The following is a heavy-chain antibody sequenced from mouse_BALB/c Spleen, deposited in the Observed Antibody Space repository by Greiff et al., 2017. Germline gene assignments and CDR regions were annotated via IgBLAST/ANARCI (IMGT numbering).Heavy chain of an antibody. CDR3: ARDPEGEYGNYGAY. CDR2: IYPYNGGT. V-gene: IGHV1S29*02. J-gene: IGHJ3*01. Sequence: EVQLQQSGPELVKPGASVKISCKASGYTFTDYNMHWVKQSHGKSLEWIGYIYPYNGGTGYNQKFKSKATLTVDNSSSTAYMELRSLTSEDSAVYYCARDPEGEYGNYGAYWGQGTLVTVSA. CDR1: GYTFTDYN. D-gene: IGHD2-10*02.